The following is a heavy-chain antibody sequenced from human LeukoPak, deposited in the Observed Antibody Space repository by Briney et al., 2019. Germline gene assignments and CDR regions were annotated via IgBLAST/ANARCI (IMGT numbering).Heavy chain of an antibody. V-gene: IGHV3-30*02. D-gene: IGHD5-12*01. Sequence: PGGSLRLSCAASGFTFSSYGMHWVRQAPGKGLEWVAFIRYDGSNKYYADSVKGRFTISRDNSKNTLYLQMNSLRAEDTAVYYCARSPNGYSGYFDYWGQGTLVTVSS. CDR2: IRYDGSNK. CDR1: GFTFSSYG. J-gene: IGHJ4*02. CDR3: ARSPNGYSGYFDY.